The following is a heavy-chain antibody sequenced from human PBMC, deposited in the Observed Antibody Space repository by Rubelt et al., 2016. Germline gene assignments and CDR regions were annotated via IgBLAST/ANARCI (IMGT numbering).Heavy chain of an antibody. D-gene: IGHD3-22*01. V-gene: IGHV1-8*01. CDR2: MNPNSGNT. J-gene: IGHJ4*02. CDR1: D. Sequence: DINWVRQATGQGLEWMGWMNPNSGNTGYAQKFQGRATMTRNTSISTAYMELSSLRSEDTAVYYCARGYDSSGYYDDYWGQGTLVTVSS. CDR3: ARGYDSSGYYDDY.